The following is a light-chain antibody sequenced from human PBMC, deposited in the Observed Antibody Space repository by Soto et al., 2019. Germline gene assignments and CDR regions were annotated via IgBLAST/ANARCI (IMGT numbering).Light chain of an antibody. V-gene: IGKV3-20*01. CDR3: QQYETSPWT. J-gene: IGKJ1*01. CDR1: QSVSSDY. Sequence: EIVLTQSPGTLSLSPGERATLSCWASQSVSSDYLAWYQQKPGQAPRLLIYAASSRATGIPDRFSGGGSGTDFTLTINRLEPEDFAVYYCQQYETSPWTFGQVTKVEIK. CDR2: AAS.